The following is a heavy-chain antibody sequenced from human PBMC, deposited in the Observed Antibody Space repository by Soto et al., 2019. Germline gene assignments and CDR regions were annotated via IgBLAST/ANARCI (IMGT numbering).Heavy chain of an antibody. CDR1: GFTFSSYG. J-gene: IGHJ4*02. Sequence: GGSLRLSCAASGFTFSSYGMHWVRQAPGKGLEWVAVIWYDGSNKYYADSVKGRFTISRDNSKNTLYLQMNSLRAEDTAVYYCARSDDYGDYVWINFDYWGQGTLVTVSS. CDR3: ARSDDYGDYVWINFDY. CDR2: IWYDGSNK. V-gene: IGHV3-33*01. D-gene: IGHD4-17*01.